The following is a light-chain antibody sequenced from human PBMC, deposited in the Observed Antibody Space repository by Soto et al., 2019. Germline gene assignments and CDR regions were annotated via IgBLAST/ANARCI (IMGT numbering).Light chain of an antibody. CDR3: QEYGSSRT. CDR1: QSVSSSY. CDR2: GAS. Sequence: EIVLTQSPGTLSLSPGERATFSCRTSQSVSSSYLAWYQQKPGQAPRLLIYGASSRATGIPDRFSGSGSGTDFTLTINRLEPEDFAVYYCQEYGSSRTFGQGTKVEIK. V-gene: IGKV3-20*01. J-gene: IGKJ1*01.